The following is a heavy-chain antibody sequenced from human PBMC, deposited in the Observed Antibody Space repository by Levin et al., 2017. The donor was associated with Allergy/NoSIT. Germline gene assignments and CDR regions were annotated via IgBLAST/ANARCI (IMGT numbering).Heavy chain of an antibody. CDR1: GYTFTSYY. J-gene: IGHJ6*02. Sequence: GESLKISCKASGYTFTSYYMHWVRQAPGQGLEWMGIINPSGGSTSYAQKFQGRVTMTRDTSTSTVYMELSNLRSEDTAVYYCARVLSGTARIAGGYYGMDVWGQGTTVTVSS. CDR2: INPSGGST. D-gene: IGHD6-13*01. V-gene: IGHV1-46*01. CDR3: ARVLSGTARIAGGYYGMDV.